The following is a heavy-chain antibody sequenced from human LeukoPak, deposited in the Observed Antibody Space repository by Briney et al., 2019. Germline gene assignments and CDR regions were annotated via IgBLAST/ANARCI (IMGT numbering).Heavy chain of an antibody. CDR3: ARVNTIFGVVIIPVWGGYWFDP. CDR1: GGSFSGYY. CDR2: INHGGST. J-gene: IGHJ5*02. V-gene: IGHV4-34*01. Sequence: SETLSLTCAVYGGSFSGYYWSWIRQPPGKGLEWIGEINHGGSTNYNPSLKSRVTISVDTSKNQFSLKLSSVTAADTAVYYCARVNTIFGVVIIPVWGGYWFDPWGQGTLVTVSS. D-gene: IGHD3-3*01.